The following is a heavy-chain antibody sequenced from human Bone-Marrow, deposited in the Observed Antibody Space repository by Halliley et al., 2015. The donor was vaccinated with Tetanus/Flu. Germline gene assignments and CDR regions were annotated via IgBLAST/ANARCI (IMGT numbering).Heavy chain of an antibody. D-gene: IGHD6-13*01. CDR1: GFTFRSHW. V-gene: IGHV3-74*01. CDR3: ARNSWGIDY. CDR2: IDYDGGTL. Sequence: SLRLSCAASGFTFRSHWMHWVRQTPGKGLLWVARIDYDGGTLDYAASVEGRFTISRDNAANTVYLQMNSLTAEDSAVYYCARNSWGIDYWGQGTLVTVSP. J-gene: IGHJ4*02.